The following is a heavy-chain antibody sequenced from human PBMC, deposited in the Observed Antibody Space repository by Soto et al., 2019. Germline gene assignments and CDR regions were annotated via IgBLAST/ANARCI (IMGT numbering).Heavy chain of an antibody. V-gene: IGHV3-11*01. Sequence: LRLSCAASGFSFSDYYMSWIRQAPGKGLEWVSYISANGNTRHYADSVKGRFTISRDNAKNSLYLQVNSLTAGDTAVYYCATASFTAMGNDYWGQGTLVTVSS. CDR2: ISANGNTR. J-gene: IGHJ4*02. D-gene: IGHD5-18*01. CDR3: ATASFTAMGNDY. CDR1: GFSFSDYY.